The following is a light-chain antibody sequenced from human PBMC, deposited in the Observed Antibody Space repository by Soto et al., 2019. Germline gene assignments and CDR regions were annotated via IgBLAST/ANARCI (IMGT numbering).Light chain of an antibody. CDR3: AAWDDSLVWV. V-gene: IGLV1-44*01. J-gene: IGLJ3*02. Sequence: QSVLTQPPSASGTPGRRVTISCSGSSSNIGSNTVNWYQQLPGTAPKLLIYSNNQRPSGVPDRFSGSKSGTSASLAISGLQSEDESNYYCAAWDDSLVWVFGGGTQLTVL. CDR2: SNN. CDR1: SSNIGSNT.